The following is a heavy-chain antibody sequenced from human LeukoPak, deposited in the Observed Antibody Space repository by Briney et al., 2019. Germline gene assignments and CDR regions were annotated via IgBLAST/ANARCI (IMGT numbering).Heavy chain of an antibody. CDR1: GFTFSSYA. CDR2: ISSSSSYI. D-gene: IGHD4-23*01. V-gene: IGHV3-21*01. Sequence: PGGSLRLSCAAPGFTFSSYAMHWVRQAPGKGLEWVPSISSSSSYIYYADSVKGRFTISRDNAKNSLYLQMNSLRAEDTAVYYCARAYGGNAYYFDYWGQGTLVTVSS. CDR3: ARAYGGNAYYFDY. J-gene: IGHJ4*02.